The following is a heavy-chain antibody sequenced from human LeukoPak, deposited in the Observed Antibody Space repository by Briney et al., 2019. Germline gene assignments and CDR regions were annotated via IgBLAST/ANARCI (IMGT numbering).Heavy chain of an antibody. V-gene: IGHV5-51*01. D-gene: IGHD3-9*01. CDR2: IYPGDSDT. CDR3: ARQGAPYYDILTGYYGVPNWFDP. Sequence: GESLKISCEGSGHSFTSYWIGWVRQMPGKGLEWMGIIYPGDSDTRYSPSFQGQVTISADKSISTAYLQWSSLKASDTAMYYCARQGAPYYDILTGYYGVPNWFDPWGQGTLVTVSS. J-gene: IGHJ5*02. CDR1: GHSFTSYW.